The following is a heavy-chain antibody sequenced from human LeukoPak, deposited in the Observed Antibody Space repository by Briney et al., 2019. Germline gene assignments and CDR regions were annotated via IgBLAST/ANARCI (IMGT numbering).Heavy chain of an antibody. Sequence: GGSLRLSCSASGFTFSSYAMHWVRQAPGKGLEYVSAISSSGDGSHYADLAKDRFTISRDNSKNMLYLQMSSLRAEDTAVYYCVKDRPSGILRYFDWLFDYWGQGTLVTVSS. CDR2: ISSSGDGS. D-gene: IGHD3-9*01. V-gene: IGHV3-64D*09. CDR1: GFTFSSYA. CDR3: VKDRPSGILRYFDWLFDY. J-gene: IGHJ4*02.